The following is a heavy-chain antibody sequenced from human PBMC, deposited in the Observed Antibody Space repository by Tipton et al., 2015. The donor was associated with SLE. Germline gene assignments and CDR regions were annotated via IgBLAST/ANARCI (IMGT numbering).Heavy chain of an antibody. V-gene: IGHV1-18*01. CDR2: ISAYNGNR. CDR1: EYTFTEYF. D-gene: IGHD6-6*01. Sequence: QVQLVQSGAEVKKPGASVKVSCKASEYTFTEYFLHWVRQAPGQGLEWMGWISAYNGNRDYAQKLQGRVTMTTDTSTSTAYMEVRSLTSDDTAIYYCARDPGAARVDIWGQGTMVTVSS. J-gene: IGHJ3*02. CDR3: ARDPGAARVDI.